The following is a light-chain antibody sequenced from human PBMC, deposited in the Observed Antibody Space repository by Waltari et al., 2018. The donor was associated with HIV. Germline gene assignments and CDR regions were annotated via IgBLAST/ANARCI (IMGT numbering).Light chain of an antibody. J-gene: IGKJ4*01. CDR2: GAS. V-gene: IGKV3-20*01. CDR1: QSVSSSY. CDR3: QQYGSSSLT. Sequence: EIVLTQSPGTLSLSPGERATLSCRASQSVSSSYLAWYQQKPGLAPRLLIYGASSRATGIPDRFSGSGSGTDFTLTISRLEPEDFAVYYCQQYGSSSLTFGGGTKVEIK.